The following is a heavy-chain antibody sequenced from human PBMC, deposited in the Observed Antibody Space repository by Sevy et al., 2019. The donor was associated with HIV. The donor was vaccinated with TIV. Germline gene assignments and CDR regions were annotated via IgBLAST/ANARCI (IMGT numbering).Heavy chain of an antibody. CDR3: ASFYDFWSGYYSDYGMDV. CDR1: GYTLTCYY. Sequence: ASVKVSCKASGYTLTCYYMHWVRQAPGQGLEWMGRINPNSGGTNYAQTFQGRVTMTRDTSISTAYMELSRLRSDDTAVYYCASFYDFWSGYYSDYGMDVWGQGTTVTVSS. D-gene: IGHD3-3*01. V-gene: IGHV1-2*06. CDR2: INPNSGGT. J-gene: IGHJ6*02.